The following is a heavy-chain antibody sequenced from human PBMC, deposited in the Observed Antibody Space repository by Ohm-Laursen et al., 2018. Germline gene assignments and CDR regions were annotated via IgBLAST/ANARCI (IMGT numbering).Heavy chain of an antibody. D-gene: IGHD3-3*01. CDR3: ARDFEWATDV. V-gene: IGHV1-46*02. Sequence: SVSASCTVSGYSFNSNHMQSLRQAPGHGLEWMGIIKSTDDTRTYAQKFQVRLTMTKDRSTSTVYMELSSLRSDDTAVYYCARDFEWATDVWGQGTLVTVSS. CDR1: GYSFNSNH. CDR2: IKSTDDTR. J-gene: IGHJ6*02.